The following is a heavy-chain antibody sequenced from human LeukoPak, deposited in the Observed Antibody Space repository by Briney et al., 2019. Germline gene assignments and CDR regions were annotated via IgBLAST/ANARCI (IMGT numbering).Heavy chain of an antibody. Sequence: GASVKVSCKASGGTFSSYAISWVRQAPGQGLEWMGGIIPILGTANYAQKFQGRVTITADESTSTAYMELSSLRSEDTAVYYCARRGDATEFDYWGQGTLVTVSS. J-gene: IGHJ4*02. CDR3: ARRGDATEFDY. CDR2: IIPILGTA. V-gene: IGHV1-69*13. CDR1: GGTFSSYA.